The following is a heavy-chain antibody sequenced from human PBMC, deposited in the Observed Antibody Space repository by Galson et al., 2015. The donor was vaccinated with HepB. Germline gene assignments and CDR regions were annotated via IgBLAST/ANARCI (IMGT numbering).Heavy chain of an antibody. V-gene: IGHV3-21*01. CDR1: GFTFSSYS. D-gene: IGHD6-19*01. CDR2: ISSSSTYI. Sequence: SLRLSCAASGFTFSSYSMNWVRQAPGKGLEWVSSISSSSTYIYYADSVKGRFTISRDNAKNSLYLQMNSLRAEDTAVYYWARDDSGYEYYGMDVWGQGTTVTVSS. J-gene: IGHJ6*02. CDR3: ARDDSGYEYYGMDV.